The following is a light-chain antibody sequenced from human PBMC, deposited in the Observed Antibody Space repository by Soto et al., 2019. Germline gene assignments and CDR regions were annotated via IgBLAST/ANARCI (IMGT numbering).Light chain of an antibody. J-gene: IGKJ1*01. V-gene: IGKV3-20*01. Sequence: EIVLTQSPGTLSLSPGERATLSCRASQSVSSSYLAWYQQKPGQAPRLLIYGASSRATGIPGRFSGSGSGTEFTLTISSLQSEDFAVYYCQQYNNWPPRTFGQGTKVDIK. CDR1: QSVSSSY. CDR2: GAS. CDR3: QQYNNWPPRT.